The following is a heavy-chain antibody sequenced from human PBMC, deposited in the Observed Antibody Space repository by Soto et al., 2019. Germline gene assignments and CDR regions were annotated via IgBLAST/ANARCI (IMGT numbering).Heavy chain of an antibody. J-gene: IGHJ6*02. Sequence: GGSLRLSCAASGFTFRSYAMNWVRQAPGKGLEWVSAISASGGTTYYADSVKGRFTISRDNSKNTLYLQMNSLRAEDTAVYYCAKDLGNYYYDSSGYSSYGMDVWGQGTTVTVSS. CDR2: ISASGGTT. CDR3: AKDLGNYYYDSSGYSSYGMDV. D-gene: IGHD3-22*01. CDR1: GFTFRSYA. V-gene: IGHV3-23*01.